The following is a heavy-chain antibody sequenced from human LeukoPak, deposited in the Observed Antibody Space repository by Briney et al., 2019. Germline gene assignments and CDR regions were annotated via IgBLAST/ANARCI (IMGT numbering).Heavy chain of an antibody. Sequence: SETLSLTCTVSGGPISSYYWSWIRQTAGRGLEWIGRIYTSGSTNYNPSLKSRVTMSVDTSKNQFSLKLSSVTAADTAVYYCARERERYTTPGFCFDYWGQGTLVTVSS. CDR1: GGPISSYY. V-gene: IGHV4-4*07. D-gene: IGHD1-1*01. J-gene: IGHJ4*02. CDR2: IYTSGST. CDR3: ARERERYTTPGFCFDY.